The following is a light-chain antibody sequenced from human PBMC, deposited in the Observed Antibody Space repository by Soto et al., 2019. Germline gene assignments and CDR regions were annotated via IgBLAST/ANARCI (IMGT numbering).Light chain of an antibody. CDR2: EVS. CDR1: ESLLHRNGNTL. J-gene: IGKJ5*01. V-gene: IGKV2D-29*02. Sequence: DIVLTQPPLSLTVTPGEPASISCTSSESLLHRNGNTLLDWYLQKPGQSPQLLIYEVSTRVSGVPDRFSGSGSGTDFTLEISRVETDDVGIYYCMQSTQLPPTFGQGTRLEIK. CDR3: MQSTQLPPT.